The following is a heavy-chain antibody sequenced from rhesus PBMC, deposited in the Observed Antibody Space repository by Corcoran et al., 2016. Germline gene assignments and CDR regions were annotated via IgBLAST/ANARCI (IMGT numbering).Heavy chain of an antibody. CDR2: INSGGITA. Sequence: EVQLVESGGGLAKPGGSLRLSCAASGFTFSAYWMNWVRQTPGKGLEWVRSINSGGITAYYADSVKGRLTIARENSNKTRSLQMNSLRVEDAAVYYGATLGDIPDVGGRGVLVTVAS. J-gene: IGHJ5-2*02. D-gene: IGHD2-2*01. CDR1: GFTFSAYW. CDR3: ATLGDIPDV. V-gene: IGHV3S42*01.